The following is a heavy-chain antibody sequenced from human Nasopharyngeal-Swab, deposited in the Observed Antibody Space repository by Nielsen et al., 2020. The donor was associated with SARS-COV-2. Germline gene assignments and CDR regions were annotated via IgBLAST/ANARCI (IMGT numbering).Heavy chain of an antibody. D-gene: IGHD3-10*01. CDR1: GGSFSGYS. J-gene: IGHJ4*02. CDR3: ARRGWFGEFVFDY. CDR2: INHSGST. V-gene: IGHV4-34*01. Sequence: GSMRLSCAVYGGSFSGYSWSWIRQPPGKGLEWIGEINHSGSTNYNPSLKSRVTISVDTSKNQFSLKLSSVTAADTAVYYCARRGWFGEFVFDYWGQGTLVTVSS.